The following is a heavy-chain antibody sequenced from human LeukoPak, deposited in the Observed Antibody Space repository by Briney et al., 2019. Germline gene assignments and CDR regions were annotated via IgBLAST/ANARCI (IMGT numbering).Heavy chain of an antibody. CDR1: GFTFSSYS. J-gene: IGHJ6*02. CDR3: ARDRMTTVTILKEGFYYYYGMDV. Sequence: GGSLRLSCAASGFTFSSYSMNWVRRAPGKRLEWGSSISISMSDIYYAHSLKGRFTISRDNAKNSLYLQMNSLSAEDTAVYYCARDRMTTVTILKEGFYYYYGMDVWGQGTTVTVSS. D-gene: IGHD4-17*01. CDR2: ISISMSDI. V-gene: IGHV3-21*01.